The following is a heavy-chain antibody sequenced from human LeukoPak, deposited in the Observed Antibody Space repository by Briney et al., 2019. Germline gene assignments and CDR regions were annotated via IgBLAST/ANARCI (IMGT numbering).Heavy chain of an antibody. CDR2: ISYDGSNK. J-gene: IGHJ4*02. Sequence: GGSLRLSCATSGFTFSSYEMNWVRQAPGKGLEWVAFISYDGSNKYYADSVKGRFTISRDNSKNTLYLQMNSLRAADTAVYYCEALWGSGSNYYDYWGQGTLVTVSS. D-gene: IGHD3-10*01. CDR1: GFTFSSYE. CDR3: EALWGSGSNYYDY. V-gene: IGHV3-30*03.